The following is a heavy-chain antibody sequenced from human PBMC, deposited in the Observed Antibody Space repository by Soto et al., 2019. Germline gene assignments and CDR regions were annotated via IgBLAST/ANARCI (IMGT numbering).Heavy chain of an antibody. CDR3: ARFSPNYLQDFFTWAFDI. J-gene: IGHJ3*02. D-gene: IGHD1-1*01. Sequence: ASVKVSCKASGYTFTGYYMHWVRQAPGQGLEWMGWIKPNSSGKIFAQMFQGWFTMTRDTSIRTPYMELSSLRSGDTAVYYCARFSPNYLQDFFTWAFDIWGQGTMVTVPS. V-gene: IGHV1-2*04. CDR2: IKPNSSGK. CDR1: GYTFTGYY.